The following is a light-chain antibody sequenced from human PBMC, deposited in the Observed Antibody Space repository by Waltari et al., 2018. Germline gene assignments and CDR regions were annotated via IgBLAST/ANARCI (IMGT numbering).Light chain of an antibody. V-gene: IGKV3-20*01. Sequence: EIVLTQSPGTLSLSPEERATLSCRASQSVSRSLAWYQQKPGQAPRLLIYDASSRATGIPDRFSGSGSGTDFSLTISRLEPEDFAVYYCQKYVSLPATFGQGTKVEIK. CDR2: DAS. J-gene: IGKJ1*01. CDR3: QKYVSLPAT. CDR1: QSVSRS.